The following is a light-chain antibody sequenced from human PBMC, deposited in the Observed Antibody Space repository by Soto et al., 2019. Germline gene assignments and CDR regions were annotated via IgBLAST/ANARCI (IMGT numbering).Light chain of an antibody. V-gene: IGLV2-14*03. CDR1: SSDVGTYDF. J-gene: IGLJ1*01. Sequence: QSALTQPASVSGSPGQSIAISCTGSSSDVGTYDFVSWYQQHPGKAPELMIYDVSNRPSGISNRFSGSKSGNTASLTISGLQAEDEADYYCSSYTHTITPYVFGTGTKLTVL. CDR3: SSYTHTITPYV. CDR2: DVS.